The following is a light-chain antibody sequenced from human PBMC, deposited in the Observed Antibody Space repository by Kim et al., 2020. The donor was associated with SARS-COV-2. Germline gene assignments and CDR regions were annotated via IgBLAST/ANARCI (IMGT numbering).Light chain of an antibody. V-gene: IGLV3-25*03. CDR2: KDS. CDR1: AFPEQD. J-gene: IGLJ1*01. CDR3: QSADSSGTDV. Sequence: VDQEQTARITGSGDAFPEQDASWYQQKAGQATCLVIYKDSERPSGLPERFSGSSSGTTVTLTISGVQAEDDADYYCQSADSSGTDVFGSGTKVTVL.